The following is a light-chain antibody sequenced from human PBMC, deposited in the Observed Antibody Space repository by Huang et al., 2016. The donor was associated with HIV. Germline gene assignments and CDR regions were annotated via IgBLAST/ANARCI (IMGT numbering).Light chain of an antibody. J-gene: IGKJ4*01. CDR1: QSISSY. CDR2: SVS. V-gene: IGKV1-39*01. Sequence: QMTQSPSSLSASVGDRITIICRASQSISSYLNWYQQKLGEAPKLLIYSVSRLQSGVPSRFSGNGSETDFTLTISTLHSEDFASYYCQQSYSTPLTFGGGTKVEI. CDR3: QQSYSTPLT.